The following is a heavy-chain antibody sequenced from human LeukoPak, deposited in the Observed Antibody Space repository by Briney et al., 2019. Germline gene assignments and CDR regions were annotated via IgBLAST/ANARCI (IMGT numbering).Heavy chain of an antibody. J-gene: IGHJ5*02. D-gene: IGHD6-13*01. Sequence: PSETLSLTCTVSGGSISSYYWSWIRQPPGKGLEWIGYISYSGSTNYNPSLKSRVTISVDTSKNQFSLKLSSVTAADTAVYYCASLNSRHSWFDPWGQGTLVTVSS. CDR1: GGSISSYY. CDR3: ASLNSRHSWFDP. CDR2: ISYSGST. V-gene: IGHV4-59*01.